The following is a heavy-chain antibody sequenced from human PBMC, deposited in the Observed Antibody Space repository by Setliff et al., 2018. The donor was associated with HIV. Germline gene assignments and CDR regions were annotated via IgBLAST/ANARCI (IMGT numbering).Heavy chain of an antibody. CDR2: ISSSSSYI. V-gene: IGHV3-21*01. Sequence: GGSLRLSCAASGFTFSSYTMNWVRQAPGKGLEWVSYISSSSSYIYYGDSVKGRFTISRDNAKKSLYLQMNSLRAEDTAVYYCAKPVYYYMDVWGKGTTVTVSS. D-gene: IGHD2-8*01. CDR3: AKPVYYYMDV. CDR1: GFTFSSYT. J-gene: IGHJ6*03.